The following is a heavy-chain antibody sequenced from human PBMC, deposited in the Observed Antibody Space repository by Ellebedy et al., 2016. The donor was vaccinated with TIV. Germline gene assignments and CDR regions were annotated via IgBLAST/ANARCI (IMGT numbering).Heavy chain of an antibody. J-gene: IGHJ4*02. Sequence: AASVKVSCKASGYTFTNYYMHWVRQAPGQGLEWMGIIEPSGGTTNYAQKFQGRVTVTRDTSTSTVYMELRSLRPEDTAVNYCARARCAAGDCYIPGYWGQGSLVTVSS. V-gene: IGHV1-46*01. D-gene: IGHD2-21*02. CDR3: ARARCAAGDCYIPGY. CDR2: IEPSGGTT. CDR1: GYTFTNYY.